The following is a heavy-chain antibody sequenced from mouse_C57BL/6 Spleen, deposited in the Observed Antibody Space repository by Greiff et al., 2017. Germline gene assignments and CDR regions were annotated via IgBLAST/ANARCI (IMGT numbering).Heavy chain of an antibody. Sequence: DVQLQESGPELVKPGASVKISCKASGYSFTGYYMNWVKQSPEKSLEWIGEINPSTGGTTYNQKFKAKATLTVDKSSSTAYMQLKSLTSEDSAVYYCARRGWQLRLQKETWYFDYWGQGTTLTVSS. CDR2: INPSTGGT. D-gene: IGHD3-2*02. CDR3: ARRGWQLRLQKETWYFDY. CDR1: GYSFTGYY. V-gene: IGHV1-42*01. J-gene: IGHJ2*01.